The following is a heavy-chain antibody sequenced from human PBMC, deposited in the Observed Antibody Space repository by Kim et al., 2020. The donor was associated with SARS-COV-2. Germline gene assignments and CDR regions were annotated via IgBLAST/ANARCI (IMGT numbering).Heavy chain of an antibody. J-gene: IGHJ4*02. V-gene: IGHV3-7*01. D-gene: IGHD3-9*01. CDR1: GFMFSNYY. Sequence: GGSLRLSCVASGFMFSNYYMGWVRQAPGEGLEWVANIKEDGGAVFYVDSVKGRFTISRDNAKNSLFLQMNSLRAEDTGVYYCAKTIGGADINFDYWGRGT. CDR2: IKEDGGAV. CDR3: AKTIGGADINFDY.